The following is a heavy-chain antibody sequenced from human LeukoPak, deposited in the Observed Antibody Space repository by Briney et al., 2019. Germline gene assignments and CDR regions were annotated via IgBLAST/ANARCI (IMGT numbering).Heavy chain of an antibody. J-gene: IGHJ4*02. CDR3: AKGVYGSGSYYIPAFFDY. Sequence: PGGSLRLSCAASGFTFSNYVMSWIRQAPGKGLEWVSAISGSGGSTYYADSVKGRFTISRDNSKNTLYLQMNSLRAEDTAVYYCAKGVYGSGSYYIPAFFDYWGQGTLVTVSS. CDR2: ISGSGGST. V-gene: IGHV3-23*01. CDR1: GFTFSNYV. D-gene: IGHD3-10*01.